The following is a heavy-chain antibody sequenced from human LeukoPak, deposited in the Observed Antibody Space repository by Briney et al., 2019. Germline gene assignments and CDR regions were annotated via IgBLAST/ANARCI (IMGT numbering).Heavy chain of an antibody. J-gene: IGHJ6*02. CDR3: ARDGQVVPAAMPSDCGMDV. V-gene: IGHV1-46*01. CDR2: INPSGGST. D-gene: IGHD2-2*01. Sequence: ASVKVSCKASGYTFTSYYMHWVRQAPGQGLEWMGIINPSGGSTSYAQKFQGRVTMTRDTSTSTVYMELSSLRSEDTAVYYCARDGQVVPAAMPSDCGMDVWGQGTTVTVSS. CDR1: GYTFTSYY.